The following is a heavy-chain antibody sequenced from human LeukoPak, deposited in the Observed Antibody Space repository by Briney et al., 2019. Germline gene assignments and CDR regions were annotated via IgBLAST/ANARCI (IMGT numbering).Heavy chain of an antibody. Sequence: GGSLRLSCAASGFPFAPFWMTWVRQAPGKGPEFVATMNRDGSEVAYGNSVRGRFTISRDNAKNSLYLQMYSLRAEDTAVYYCARGIDEWLYLNYGGQGALVTVSS. V-gene: IGHV3-7*04. CDR2: MNRDGSEV. CDR1: GFPFAPFW. D-gene: IGHD3-3*01. CDR3: ARGIDEWLYLNY. J-gene: IGHJ4*02.